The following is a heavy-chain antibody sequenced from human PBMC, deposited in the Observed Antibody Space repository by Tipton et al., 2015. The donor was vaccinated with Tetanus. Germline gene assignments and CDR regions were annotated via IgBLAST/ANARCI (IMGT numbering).Heavy chain of an antibody. J-gene: IGHJ4*02. V-gene: IGHV4-39*01. CDR3: ARQTKNYDFWGGYYPYYFDY. Sequence: TLSLTCTVSGGSISSSSYYWGWIRQPPGKGLEWIGSIYYSGSTYYNPSLKSRVTISVDTSKNQFSLKLSSVTAADTAVYYCARQTKNYDFWGGYYPYYFDYWGQGTLVTVSS. D-gene: IGHD3-3*01. CDR1: GGSISSSSYY. CDR2: IYYSGST.